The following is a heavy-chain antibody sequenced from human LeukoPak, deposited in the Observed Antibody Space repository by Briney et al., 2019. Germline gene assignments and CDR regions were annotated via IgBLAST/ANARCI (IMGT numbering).Heavy chain of an antibody. CDR2: INPNSGGT. V-gene: IGHV1-2*02. J-gene: IGHJ5*02. D-gene: IGHD1-26*01. CDR1: GGTFSSYA. Sequence: GASVKVSCKASGGTFSSYAISWVRQAPGQGLEWMGWINPNSGGTNYAQKFQGRVTMTRDTSISTAYMELSRLRSDDTAVYYCARVWAKWELPVNWFDPWGQGTLVTVSS. CDR3: ARVWAKWELPVNWFDP.